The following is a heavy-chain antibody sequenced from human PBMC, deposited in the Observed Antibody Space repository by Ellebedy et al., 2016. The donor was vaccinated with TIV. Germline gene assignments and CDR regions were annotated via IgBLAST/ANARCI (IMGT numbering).Heavy chain of an antibody. CDR2: TYYRSKWYN. J-gene: IGHJ4*02. Sequence: SQTLSLTCAISGDSVSRNTAAWNWIRQSPSRGLEWLGRTYYRSKWYNDYAVSVKSRIIVNPDTSKNQFSLQLNSVTPEDTAVYYCARDSTAVPGKPRFDSWGQGTLVTVSS. D-gene: IGHD6-19*01. CDR3: ARDSTAVPGKPRFDS. CDR1: GDSVSRNTAA. V-gene: IGHV6-1*01.